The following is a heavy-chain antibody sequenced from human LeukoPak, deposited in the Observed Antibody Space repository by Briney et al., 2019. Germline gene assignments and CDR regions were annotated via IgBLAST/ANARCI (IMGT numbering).Heavy chain of an antibody. CDR3: ARELHSGSYYFDY. V-gene: IGHV4-38-2*02. J-gene: IGHJ4*02. CDR2: LYHSGST. CDR1: GGSFSAYY. D-gene: IGHD1-26*01. Sequence: SETLSLTCAVYGGSFSAYYWVWIRQPPGKGLEWIGSLYHSGSTYYNPSLKSRVTTSVDTSKNRFSLKLTSVTAADTAVYYCARELHSGSYYFDYWGQGTLVTVSS.